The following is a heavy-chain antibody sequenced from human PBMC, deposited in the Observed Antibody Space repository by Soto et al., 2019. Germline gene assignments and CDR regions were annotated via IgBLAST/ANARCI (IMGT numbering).Heavy chain of an antibody. CDR3: ASVRDYHYYAMDV. V-gene: IGHV1-69*02. CDR2: IIPILDIA. J-gene: IGHJ6*02. CDR1: GGTFSSYT. Sequence: QVQLVQSGAEVKKPGSSVKVSCKASGGTFSSYTLNWVRQARGQGLEWMGRIIPILDIADYAQKLQGRDTITADKSTNTAYMELRNLRPEYTAVYYCASVRDYHYYAMDVWGQGATVTVSS.